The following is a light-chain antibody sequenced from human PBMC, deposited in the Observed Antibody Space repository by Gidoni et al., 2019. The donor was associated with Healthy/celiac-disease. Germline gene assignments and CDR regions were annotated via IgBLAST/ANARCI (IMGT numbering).Light chain of an antibody. CDR2: GNS. CDR3: QSYDSSLSGPNWV. CDR1: SSNIGAGYD. V-gene: IGLV1-40*01. Sequence: QSVLTQPPSVSGAPGQRVTIACTGSSSNIGAGYDVHWYQQLPGTAPKLLIYGNSNRPSGVPDRFSGSKSGTSASLASTGLQAEDEADYYCQSYDSSLSGPNWVFGGGTKLTVL. J-gene: IGLJ3*02.